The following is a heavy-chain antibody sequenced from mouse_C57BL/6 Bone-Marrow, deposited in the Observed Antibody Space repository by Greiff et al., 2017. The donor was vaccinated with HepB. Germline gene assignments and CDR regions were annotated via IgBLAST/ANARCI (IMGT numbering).Heavy chain of an antibody. CDR1: GFTFSDYG. D-gene: IGHD2-2*01. V-gene: IGHV5-17*01. CDR2: ISSGSSTI. Sequence: EVQRVESGGGLVKPGGSLKLSCAASGFTFSDYGMHWVRQAPEKGLEWVAYISSGSSTIYYADTVKGRFTISRDNAKNTLFLQMTSLRSEDTAMYYCARLYGYDPAWFAYWGQGTLVTVSA. CDR3: ARLYGYDPAWFAY. J-gene: IGHJ3*01.